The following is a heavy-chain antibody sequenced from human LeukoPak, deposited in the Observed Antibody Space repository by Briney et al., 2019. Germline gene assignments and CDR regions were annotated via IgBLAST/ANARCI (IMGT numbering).Heavy chain of an antibody. J-gene: IGHJ3*02. CDR1: GGTFSSYA. Sequence: ASVKVSCKASGGTFSSYAISWVRQAPGQGLEWMGRIIPIFGTANYAQKFQGRVTITADKSTSTAYMALSSLRSEDTAVYYCARDRDSSGYYIHDAFDIWGQGTMVTVSS. CDR2: IIPIFGTA. V-gene: IGHV1-69*06. CDR3: ARDRDSSGYYIHDAFDI. D-gene: IGHD3-22*01.